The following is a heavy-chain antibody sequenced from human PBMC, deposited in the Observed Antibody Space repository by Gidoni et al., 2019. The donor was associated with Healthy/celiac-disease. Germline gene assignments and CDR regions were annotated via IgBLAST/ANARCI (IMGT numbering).Heavy chain of an antibody. D-gene: IGHD3-10*01. Sequence: RFTISRDNSKNTLYLQMNSLRAEDTAVYYCARGFSPRFGELFDFWDYWGQGTLVTVSS. CDR3: ARGFSPRFGELFDFWDY. V-gene: IGHV3-66*01. J-gene: IGHJ4*02.